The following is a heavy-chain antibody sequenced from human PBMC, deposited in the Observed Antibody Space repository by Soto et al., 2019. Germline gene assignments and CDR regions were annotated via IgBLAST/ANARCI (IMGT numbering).Heavy chain of an antibody. J-gene: IGHJ2*01. CDR2: ISASTRNT. Sequence: QVQLVQSGGEVKKPGASVKVSCQASGYTFSDYAISWVRQSPGQGLEWMGWISASTRNTDQAQNFQGRVIMTLDTSTNTAYWELRSLRSDDPAVYYCVRCYCSVGSCDACWHFDLWGRGTLVTVSS. D-gene: IGHD2-15*01. CDR3: VRCYCSVGSCDACWHFDL. CDR1: GYTFSDYA. V-gene: IGHV1-18*01.